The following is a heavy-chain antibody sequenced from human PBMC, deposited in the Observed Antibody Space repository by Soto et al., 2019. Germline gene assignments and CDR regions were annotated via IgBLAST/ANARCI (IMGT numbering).Heavy chain of an antibody. CDR1: GFTFSNNG. J-gene: IGHJ4*02. CDR2: ISYDGSKK. D-gene: IGHD2-15*01. Sequence: QVPLVESGGGVVQPGRSLRLSCVASGFTFSNNGIHWVRQAPGKGLEWVAVISYDGSKKYYADSVKGRFTISRDNSKNTLYLQMTSLRAEDTAVYYCAMDLYGGSSRFDYWGQGTLVTVSS. V-gene: IGHV3-30*03. CDR3: AMDLYGGSSRFDY.